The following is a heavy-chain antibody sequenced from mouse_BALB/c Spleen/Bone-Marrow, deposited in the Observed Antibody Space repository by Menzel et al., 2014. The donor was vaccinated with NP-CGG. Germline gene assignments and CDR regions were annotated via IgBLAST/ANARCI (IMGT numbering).Heavy chain of an antibody. CDR2: FNPYNDGP. V-gene: IGHV1-14*01. CDR3: AIHEGYFDY. J-gene: IGHJ2*01. Sequence: VQLKESGPELVKPGASVKMSCKASGYTFTSYVMHWVKQKPGQGLEWIGYFNPYNDGPKYNEKFKGKATLTSDKPSSTAYMELSRLTSEDSAVYYCAIHEGYFDYWGQGTTLTVSS. CDR1: GYTFTSYV.